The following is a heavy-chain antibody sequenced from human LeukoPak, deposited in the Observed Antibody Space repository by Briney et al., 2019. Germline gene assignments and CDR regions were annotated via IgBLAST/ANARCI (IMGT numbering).Heavy chain of an antibody. CDR1: GGSISSSSYY. Sequence: SETLSLTCTVSGGSISSSSYYWGWIRQPPGKGLEWIGSIYYSGSTYYNPSLKSRVTISVDTSKNQFSLKLSSVTAADTAVYYCAAQDVNWFDPWGQGTLVTVSS. J-gene: IGHJ5*02. V-gene: IGHV4-39*07. D-gene: IGHD2-15*01. CDR3: AAQDVNWFDP. CDR2: IYYSGST.